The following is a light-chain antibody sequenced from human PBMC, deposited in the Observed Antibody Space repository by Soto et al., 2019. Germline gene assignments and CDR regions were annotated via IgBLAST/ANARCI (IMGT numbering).Light chain of an antibody. V-gene: IGKV1-39*01. J-gene: IGKJ5*01. CDR1: QSISSY. CDR3: QQSYSTPIT. Sequence: DIQMTQSPSSLSASVGDRVTITCRASQSISSYLNWYQQKPGKAPKLLIYAASSLQSGVPSRFSVSGSGTDFTLTISSLQPEDCATYYCQQSYSTPITFGQGTRLEIK. CDR2: AAS.